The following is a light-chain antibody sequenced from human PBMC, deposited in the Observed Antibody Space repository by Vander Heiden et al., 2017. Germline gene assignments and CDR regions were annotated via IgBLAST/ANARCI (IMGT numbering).Light chain of an antibody. CDR2: KDS. CDR1: ALPKQY. Sequence: SYELPQPPSVSVSPGQTARITCSGDALPKQYAYWYQQKPGQAPVLVIYKDSERPSGIPERFSGSSSGTTVTLTISGVQAEDGADYYCQSADSSGTHVVFGGGTKLTVL. CDR3: QSADSSGTHVV. J-gene: IGLJ2*01. V-gene: IGLV3-25*03.